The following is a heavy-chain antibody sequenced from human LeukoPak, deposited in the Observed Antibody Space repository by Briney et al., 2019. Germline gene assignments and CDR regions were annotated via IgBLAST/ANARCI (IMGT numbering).Heavy chain of an antibody. CDR3: AREGPPGSHGYYFDY. D-gene: IGHD3-10*01. CDR2: INPGSGHT. J-gene: IGHJ4*02. CDR1: GYTFTGYY. Sequence: ASVKVSCKASGYTFTGYYMHWVRQAPGQGLEWMGAINPGSGHTAFSQNFQGRLTLTRDTSTSTVYMEVSSLRSEDTAFYYCAREGPPGSHGYYFDYWGQGALVTVSS. V-gene: IGHV1-46*01.